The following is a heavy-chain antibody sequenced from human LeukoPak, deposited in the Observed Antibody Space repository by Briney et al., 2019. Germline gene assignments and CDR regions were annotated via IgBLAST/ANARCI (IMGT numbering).Heavy chain of an antibody. CDR1: GGSISSYY. CDR2: IYYSGST. Sequence: SEALSLTCTVSGGSISSYYWSWIRQPPGKGLEWIGYIYYSGSTNYNPSLKSRVTISVDTSKNQFSLKLSSVTAADTAVYYCARETSQKGAHYMDVWGKGTTITISS. J-gene: IGHJ6*03. D-gene: IGHD3-16*01. CDR3: ARETSQKGAHYMDV. V-gene: IGHV4-59*01.